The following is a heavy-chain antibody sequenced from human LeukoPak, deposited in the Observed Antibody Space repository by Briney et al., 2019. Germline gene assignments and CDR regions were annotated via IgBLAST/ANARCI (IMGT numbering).Heavy chain of an antibody. V-gene: IGHV4-59*01. D-gene: IGHD4-17*01. CDR1: GGSFSSYY. CDR3: ARLKATVSIHAYFDS. CDR2: IDHSGST. J-gene: IGHJ4*02. Sequence: SETLSLTCTVSGGSFSSYYWTWIRQPPGKGLDWIGYIDHSGSTNYNPSLQSRVSISSDTSKNQFSLELSSVTAADTAVYYCARLKATVSIHAYFDSWGQGTLVTVSS.